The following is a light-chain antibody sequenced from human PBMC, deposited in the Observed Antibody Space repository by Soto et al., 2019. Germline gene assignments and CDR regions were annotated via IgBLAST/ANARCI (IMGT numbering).Light chain of an antibody. Sequence: ELVLTQSPATLSLSPGERATLSCRASQSISTNLAWYQQKPGQAPRLLIYGASTRANGIPARFTGSGSGTDFSLTISSLEPEDFAVYYCQQRGTWPTFGQGTKVDI. CDR1: QSISTN. CDR3: QQRGTWPT. CDR2: GAS. V-gene: IGKV3-11*01. J-gene: IGKJ1*01.